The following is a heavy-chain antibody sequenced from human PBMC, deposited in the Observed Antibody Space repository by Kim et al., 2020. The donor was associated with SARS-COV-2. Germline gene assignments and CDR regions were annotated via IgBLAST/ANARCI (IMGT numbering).Heavy chain of an antibody. CDR3: ARGGNYGGNSLAFDI. CDR1: GFIFSDYY. CDR2: ISGSGTTI. J-gene: IGHJ3*02. Sequence: GGSLRLSCAASGFIFSDYYMSWIRQAPEKGLEWVSYISGSGTTIHYTDSVKGRFTISRDNAKNSLYLQMNSLRAEDTAVYYCARGGNYGGNSLAFDILGQGTMGTVSS. V-gene: IGHV3-11*01. D-gene: IGHD4-17*01.